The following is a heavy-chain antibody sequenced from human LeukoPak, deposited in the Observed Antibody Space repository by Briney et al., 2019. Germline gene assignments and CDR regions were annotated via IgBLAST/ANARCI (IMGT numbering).Heavy chain of an antibody. V-gene: IGHV4-39*07. D-gene: IGHD3-22*01. CDR1: GDSISSRSYY. Sequence: SETLSLTCTVSGDSISSRSYYWGWIRQPPGKGLEWIGSIYYSGNTYYNPSLKSRVTTSVDTSKNQFSLKLGSVTAADTAVYYCARGKQYYYDSSGYYTSHYYYYGMDVWGQGTTVTVSS. CDR2: IYYSGNT. CDR3: ARGKQYYYDSSGYYTSHYYYYGMDV. J-gene: IGHJ6*02.